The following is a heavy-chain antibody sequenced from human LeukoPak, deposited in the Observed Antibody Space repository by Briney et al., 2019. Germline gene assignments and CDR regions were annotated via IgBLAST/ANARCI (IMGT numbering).Heavy chain of an antibody. CDR1: GFTFRIFG. CDR2: ISGSGGST. Sequence: PGGSLRLSCAASGFTFRIFGLNWVRQAPGKGLEWVSAISGSGGSTYYADSVKGRFTISRDNSKNTLYLQMNSLRAEDTAVYYCAKDPPLSDYWGQGTLVTVSS. CDR3: AKDPPLSDY. D-gene: IGHD3-16*02. V-gene: IGHV3-23*01. J-gene: IGHJ4*02.